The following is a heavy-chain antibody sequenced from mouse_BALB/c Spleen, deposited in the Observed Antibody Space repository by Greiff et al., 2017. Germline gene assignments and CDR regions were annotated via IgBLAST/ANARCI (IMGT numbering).Heavy chain of an antibody. D-gene: IGHD2-2*01. J-gene: IGHJ4*01. CDR3: ARSWLNAMDY. CDR1: GDSITSCY. CDR2: ISYSGST. Sequence: EVKLQESGPSLVKPSQTLSLTCSVTGDSITSCYWNWIRKFPGNKLEYMGYISYSGSTYYNPSLKSRISITRDTSKNQYYLQLNSVTTEDTATYYCARSWLNAMDYWGQGTSVTVSS. V-gene: IGHV3-8*02.